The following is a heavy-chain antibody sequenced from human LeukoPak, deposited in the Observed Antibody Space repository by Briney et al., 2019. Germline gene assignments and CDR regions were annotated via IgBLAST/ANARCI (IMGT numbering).Heavy chain of an antibody. CDR3: ARDNSVEDTAWWFDP. V-gene: IGHV1-46*01. D-gene: IGHD4-23*01. J-gene: IGHJ5*02. CDR1: GYTFTSYY. CDR2: INPSGGST. Sequence: ASVKVSCKASGYTFTSYYVHWVRQAPGQGLEWMGIINPSGGSTSYAQKFQGRVTMTRDMSTSTDYMELSSLRSEDTAVYYCARDNSVEDTAWWFDPWGQGTLVTVSS.